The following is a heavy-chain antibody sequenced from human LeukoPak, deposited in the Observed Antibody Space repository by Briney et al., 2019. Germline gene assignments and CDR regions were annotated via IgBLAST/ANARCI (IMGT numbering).Heavy chain of an antibody. J-gene: IGHJ4*02. CDR2: ISWNSGSI. Sequence: GRSLRLSCAASGFTFDDYAMHWVRQAPGKGLEWVSGISWNSGSIGYADSVKGRFTISRDNAKNSLYLQMNSLRAEDTALYYCAKDWVSGSQSKGSFFDYWGQGTLVTVSS. D-gene: IGHD1-14*01. CDR1: GFTFDDYA. V-gene: IGHV3-9*01. CDR3: AKDWVSGSQSKGSFFDY.